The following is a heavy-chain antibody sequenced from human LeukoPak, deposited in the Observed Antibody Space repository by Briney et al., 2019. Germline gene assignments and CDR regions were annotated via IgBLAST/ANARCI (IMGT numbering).Heavy chain of an antibody. D-gene: IGHD2-2*01. CDR3: ARAEPAAMWSGGVDFDY. V-gene: IGHV3-7*01. J-gene: IGHJ4*02. Sequence: GGSLRLSCAASGFTFTTYWMTWVRQAPGKGLEWVANIRQDGNDKYYVDSVKGRFTISRDSAKNSLHLQMSSLRGEDTAVYYCARAEPAAMWSGGVDFDYWGQGTLVTVSS. CDR1: GFTFTTYW. CDR2: IRQDGNDK.